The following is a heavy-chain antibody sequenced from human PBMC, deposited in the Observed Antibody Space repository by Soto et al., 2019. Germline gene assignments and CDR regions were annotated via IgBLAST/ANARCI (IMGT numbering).Heavy chain of an antibody. CDR2: ISGYNGNT. D-gene: IGHD4-4*01. V-gene: IGHV1-18*01. CDR1: GYTFRSYG. J-gene: IGHJ6*03. Sequence: GASVKVSCKASGYTFRSYGISWVRQAPGQGLEWMGWISGYNGNTHYSQKFQGKVTMTTDTSTSTAYMELRNLRSDDTAVYYCAKADSNYAGRFSYYYMDVWATRTMVTVSS. CDR3: AKADSNYAGRFSYYYMDV.